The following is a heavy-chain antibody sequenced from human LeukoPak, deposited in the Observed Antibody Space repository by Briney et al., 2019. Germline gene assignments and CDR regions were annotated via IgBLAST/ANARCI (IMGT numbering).Heavy chain of an antibody. Sequence: GGSLRLSCAAPGFTFSSYWMSWVRQAPGKGLEWVANIKQDGNEKYYVDSVKGRFTISRDNAKNSLYLQMNSLRAEDTAVYYCARDDCSSISCYHNWFDPWGQGTLVTVSS. J-gene: IGHJ5*02. V-gene: IGHV3-7*01. CDR3: ARDDCSSISCYHNWFDP. CDR1: GFTFSSYW. CDR2: IKQDGNEK. D-gene: IGHD2-2*01.